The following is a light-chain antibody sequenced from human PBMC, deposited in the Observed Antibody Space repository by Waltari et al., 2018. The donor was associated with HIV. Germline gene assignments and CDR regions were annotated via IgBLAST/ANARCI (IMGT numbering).Light chain of an antibody. CDR2: DVS. J-gene: IGLJ1*01. V-gene: IGLV2-8*01. CDR3: KSYAGSNNPYV. Sequence: QSALTQPPSASGSPGQSVTISCTGTTSDVGGYRYVSWYQHHPGQAPKLIIYDVSKRPSGVPDRFSGSKSGNTASLTVSGLQADDEADYYCKSYAGSNNPYVFGTGTKVTVL. CDR1: TSDVGGYRY.